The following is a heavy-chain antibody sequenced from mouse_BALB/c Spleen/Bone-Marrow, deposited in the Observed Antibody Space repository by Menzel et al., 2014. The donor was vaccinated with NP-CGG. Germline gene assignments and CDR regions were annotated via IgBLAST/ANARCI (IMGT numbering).Heavy chain of an antibody. J-gene: IGHJ4*01. CDR3: ARFPIYYGNYGAMDY. CDR1: GYTFTSYW. D-gene: IGHD2-1*01. CDR2: IAPGSGST. V-gene: IGHV1S41*01. Sequence: DLVKPGVSVKLSCKASGYTFTSYWINWIKQRPGQGLEWIGRIAPGSGSTYYNEMFKGKATLTVDTSSSTAYIQLSSLSSEDSAVCFCARFPIYYGNYGAMDYWGQGASVTVSS.